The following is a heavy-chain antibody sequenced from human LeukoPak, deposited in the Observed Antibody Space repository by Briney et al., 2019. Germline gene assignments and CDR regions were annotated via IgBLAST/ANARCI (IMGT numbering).Heavy chain of an antibody. V-gene: IGHV3-7*01. CDR1: GFTFSSYW. CDR2: IKQDGSEK. J-gene: IGHJ3*02. Sequence: QSGGSLRLSCVASGFTFSSYWMTWVRQAPGKGLEWVAIIKQDGSEKYYVNSVKGRFTISRDNAKNSLYLQLNILRVEDTAVYYCARDLEIWGQGTMVTVSS. CDR3: ARDLEI.